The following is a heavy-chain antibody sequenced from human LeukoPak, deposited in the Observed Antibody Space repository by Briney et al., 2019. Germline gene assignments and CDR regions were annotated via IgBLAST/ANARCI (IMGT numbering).Heavy chain of an antibody. CDR2: INAGYGNT. CDR1: GYTFTSYA. CDR3: ARVASAVATKGVDY. D-gene: IGHD5-12*01. Sequence: ASVKVSCKASGYTFTSYAMHWVRQAPGQRLEWMGWINAGYGNTKYSQEFQGRVTMTTDTSTSTAYMELRSLRSDDTAVYYCARVASAVATKGVDYWGQGTLVTVSS. V-gene: IGHV1-3*01. J-gene: IGHJ4*02.